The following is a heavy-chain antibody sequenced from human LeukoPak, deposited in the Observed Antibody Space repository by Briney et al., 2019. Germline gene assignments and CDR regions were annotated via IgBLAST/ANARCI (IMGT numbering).Heavy chain of an antibody. D-gene: IGHD6-19*01. J-gene: IGHJ4*02. CDR2: ISGSGGST. CDR3: AIREMYSSGWCLGY. Sequence: GGSLRLSCAASGFTFSSYAMSWVRQAPGKGLEWVSAISGSGGSTYYADSVKGRFTISRDNSKNTLYLQMNSLRAEDTALYYCAIREMYSSGWCLGYWGQGTLVAVSS. CDR1: GFTFSSYA. V-gene: IGHV3-23*01.